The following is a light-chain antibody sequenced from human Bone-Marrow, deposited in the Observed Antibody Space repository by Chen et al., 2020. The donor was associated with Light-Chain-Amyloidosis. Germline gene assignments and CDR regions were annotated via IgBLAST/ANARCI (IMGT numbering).Light chain of an antibody. V-gene: IGLV2-14*01. J-gene: IGLJ1*01. Sequence: QSALTQPASVSGFHGQRITISCTGTSSDVGGDNHVSWYQQHPDKASKLMIYEVTIRPSWVPERFSGSKSDNTASLTISGLQTEDEADYFCSSYTITNALVFGSGTRVTVL. CDR2: EVT. CDR1: SSDVGGDNH. CDR3: SSYTITNALV.